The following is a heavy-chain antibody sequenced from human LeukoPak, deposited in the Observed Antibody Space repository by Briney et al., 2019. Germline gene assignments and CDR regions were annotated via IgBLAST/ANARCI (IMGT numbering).Heavy chain of an antibody. J-gene: IGHJ6*04. CDR1: GGSITTSNW. V-gene: IGHV4-4*02. CDR2: IYPSGST. D-gene: IGHD2-2*01. Sequence: PSGTLSLTCAVSGGSITTSNWWSWVRQPPGKGLEWIGEIYPSGSTNYDPSLKSRVTISVDKSKNQFSLKLTSVTAADTAVYYCARDRYCSGTSCLCGMDVWGKGTTVTVSS. CDR3: ARDRYCSGTSCLCGMDV.